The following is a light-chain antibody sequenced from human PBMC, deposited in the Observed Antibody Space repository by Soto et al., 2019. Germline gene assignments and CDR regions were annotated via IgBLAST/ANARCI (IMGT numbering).Light chain of an antibody. CDR3: QTWGTGIVI. CDR1: SGHSNDA. Sequence: QPVLTQSPSASASLGASVKLTCTLSSGHSNDAIAWHQQQPEQGPRYLMKLNRDGSHSKGDGIPNRFSGSSSGAERYLTISSLQSEDEADYYCQTWGTGIVIFGGGTKLTVL. CDR2: LNRDGSH. V-gene: IGLV4-69*01. J-gene: IGLJ2*01.